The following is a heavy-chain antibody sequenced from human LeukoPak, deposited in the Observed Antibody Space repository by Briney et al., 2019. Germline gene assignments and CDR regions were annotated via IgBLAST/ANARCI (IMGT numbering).Heavy chain of an antibody. CDR1: GFTFSSYW. D-gene: IGHD6-19*01. V-gene: IGHV3-7*01. CDR3: ARDRDSSGWYTD. CDR2: IKGDGSEK. J-gene: IGHJ4*02. Sequence: PGGSLRLACAASGFTFSSYWMTWVRQAPGKGLEWVGNIKGDGSEKYYVDSVKGRFTISRDNAKNSLYLQMNSLRAEDTAVYYCARDRDSSGWYTDWGQGTLVTVSS.